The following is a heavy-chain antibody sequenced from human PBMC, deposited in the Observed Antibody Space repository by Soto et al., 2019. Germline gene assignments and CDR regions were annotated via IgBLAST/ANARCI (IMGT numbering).Heavy chain of an antibody. CDR3: ARESVPRITIFGVVPNWFDP. Sequence: SETLSLTCAVYGGSFSGYYWSWIRQPPGKGLEWIGEINHSGSTNYNPSLKSRVTISVDTSKNQFSLKLSSVTAADTAAYYCARESVPRITIFGVVPNWFDPWGQGTPVTVSS. D-gene: IGHD3-3*01. CDR2: INHSGST. V-gene: IGHV4-34*01. CDR1: GGSFSGYY. J-gene: IGHJ5*02.